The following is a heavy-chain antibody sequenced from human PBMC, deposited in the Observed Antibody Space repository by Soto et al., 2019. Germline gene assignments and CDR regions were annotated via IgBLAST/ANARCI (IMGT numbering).Heavy chain of an antibody. CDR2: INSDGSST. CDR1: GFTFSSYW. CDR3: GSAWGSSWTYYYYGRDV. J-gene: IGHJ6*02. V-gene: IGHV3-74*01. Sequence: PGGSLRLSCAASGFTFSSYWMHWVRQAPGKGLVWVSRINSDGSSTSYADSVKGRFTISRDNAKNTLYLQMNSLRAEDTAVYYCGSAWGSSWTYYYYGRDVWGQGTTVTVS. D-gene: IGHD6-13*01.